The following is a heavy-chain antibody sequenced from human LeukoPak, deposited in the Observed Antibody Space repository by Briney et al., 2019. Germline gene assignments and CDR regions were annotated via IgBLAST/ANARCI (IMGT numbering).Heavy chain of an antibody. J-gene: IGHJ4*02. CDR2: IYYSGST. CDR3: ARVCDDSSGCLDY. V-gene: IGHV4-59*01. Sequence: PSETLSLTCTVSGGSISSYYWSWIRQPPGKGLEGIGYIYYSGSTNYIPSLKSRVTISVDTCKNQFALKLSSVTAADTAVYYCARVCDDSSGCLDYWGQGTLVTVSS. D-gene: IGHD3-22*01. CDR1: GGSISSYY.